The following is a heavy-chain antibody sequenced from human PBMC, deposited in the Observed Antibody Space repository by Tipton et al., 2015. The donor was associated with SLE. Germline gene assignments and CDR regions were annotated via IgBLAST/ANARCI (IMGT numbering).Heavy chain of an antibody. Sequence: SLRLSCADSGFTFSSYVIHWVRQAPGKGLEWVAVISYDGNNQYYTDSVKGRFTISRDISKNTLYLQMNSLRAEDTAVYYCARESGYYHAMDVWGQGATVTVSS. CDR3: ARESGYYHAMDV. V-gene: IGHV3-30*04. CDR2: ISYDGNNQ. J-gene: IGHJ6*02. D-gene: IGHD6-25*01. CDR1: GFTFSSYV.